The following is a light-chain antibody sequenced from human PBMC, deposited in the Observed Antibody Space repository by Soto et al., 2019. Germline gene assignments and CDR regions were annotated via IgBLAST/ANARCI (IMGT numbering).Light chain of an antibody. Sequence: EIVMTQSPATLSVSPGERATLSCRASQSVSSNLAWYQQKPGQAPRLLIYGASTRAAGIPARFSGSGCGTEFTLTISSLRSEDFAVYYCQQYNNWPLTFGGGTKVEIK. CDR3: QQYNNWPLT. J-gene: IGKJ4*01. CDR2: GAS. CDR1: QSVSSN. V-gene: IGKV3-15*01.